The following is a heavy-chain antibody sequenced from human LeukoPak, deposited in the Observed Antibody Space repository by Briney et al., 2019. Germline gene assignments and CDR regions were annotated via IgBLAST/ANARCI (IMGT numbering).Heavy chain of an antibody. D-gene: IGHD6-13*01. CDR3: ATDLVTSSSWYTGKRHWFDP. CDR1: GYTFTSYD. J-gene: IGHJ5*02. CDR2: MNPNSGNT. Sequence: ASVKVSCKASGYTFTSYDINWVRQATGQGLEWMGWMNPNSGNTGYAQKFQGRVTMTEDTSTDTAYMELSSLRSEDTAVYYCATDLVTSSSWYTGKRHWFDPWGQGTLVTVSS. V-gene: IGHV1-8*01.